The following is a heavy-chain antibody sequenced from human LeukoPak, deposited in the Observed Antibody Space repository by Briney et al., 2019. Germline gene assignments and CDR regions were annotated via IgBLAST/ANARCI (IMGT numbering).Heavy chain of an antibody. CDR1: GFTFSSYS. J-gene: IGHJ4*02. V-gene: IGHV3-21*01. CDR3: ARDSIAVAGTSRY. Sequence: GGSLRLSCAASGFTFSSYSMNSVRQAPGKGLEWVSSISSSSSYIYYADSVKGRFTISRDNAKNSLYLQMNSLRAEDTAVYYCARDSIAVAGTSRYWGQGTLVTVSS. CDR2: ISSSSSYI. D-gene: IGHD6-19*01.